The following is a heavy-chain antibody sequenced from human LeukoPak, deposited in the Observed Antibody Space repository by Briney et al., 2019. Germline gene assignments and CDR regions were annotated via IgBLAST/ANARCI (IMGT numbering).Heavy chain of an antibody. D-gene: IGHD5-18*01. CDR1: GFTFDDYA. J-gene: IGHJ4*02. Sequence: GGSLRLSCAASGFTFDDYAMHWVRQAPGKGLEWVSGISWNSGSIGYADSVKGRFTISRDNSKNTLYLQMNSLRAEDTAVYYCARDLGVDTAMACFDYWGQGTLVTVSS. V-gene: IGHV3-9*01. CDR3: ARDLGVDTAMACFDY. CDR2: ISWNSGSI.